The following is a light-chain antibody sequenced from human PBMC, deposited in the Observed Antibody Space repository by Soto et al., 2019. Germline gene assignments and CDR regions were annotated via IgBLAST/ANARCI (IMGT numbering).Light chain of an antibody. J-gene: IGLJ1*01. CDR1: SSDVGYYDY. CDR2: EVT. Sequence: QSVLTQPPSASGFPGQSVTISCTGTSSDVGYYDYVSWYQHHPGKAPKLVIYEVTKRPSGVPDRVSASKSGNTASLTVSGLRAEDEADYYCSPYAGSNNFVFGSGTNVTV. CDR3: SPYAGSNNFV. V-gene: IGLV2-8*01.